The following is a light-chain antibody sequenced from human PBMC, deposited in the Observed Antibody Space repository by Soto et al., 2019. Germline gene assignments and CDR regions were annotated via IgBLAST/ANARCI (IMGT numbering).Light chain of an antibody. CDR1: QRVSSN. V-gene: IGKV3-15*01. CDR2: GAS. J-gene: IGKJ4*01. Sequence: EIVMTQSPATLSVSPGERATLSCRASQRVSSNLAWYQQKPGQAPRLLIYGASTRATGIPARFSGSGSGTEFTLTISSLHSEDFAVYYCQQYNNWPLTFGGGTKVEI. CDR3: QQYNNWPLT.